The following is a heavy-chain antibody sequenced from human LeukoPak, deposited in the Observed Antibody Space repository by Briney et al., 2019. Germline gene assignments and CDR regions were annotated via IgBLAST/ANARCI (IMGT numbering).Heavy chain of an antibody. CDR2: ISHTEGT. V-gene: IGHV4-34*01. Sequence: PSETLPLTCGVFGVSINGYYWSWIRQSPGKGLEWIGEISHTEGTRYNPSLESRVTMSVGTSENQLSLKLIFVTAADTAVYYCARIRCGHSGSVCYNHWGLGTLVTVSS. CDR3: ARIRCGHSGSVCYNH. D-gene: IGHD3-9*01. CDR1: GVSINGYY. J-gene: IGHJ4*02.